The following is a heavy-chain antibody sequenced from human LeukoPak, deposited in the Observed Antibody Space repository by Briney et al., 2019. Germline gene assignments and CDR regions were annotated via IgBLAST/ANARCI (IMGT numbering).Heavy chain of an antibody. J-gene: IGHJ4*02. Sequence: GGSLRLSCAASGFTFSSYAMSWVRQAPGKGLEWVSAISGSGGSTYYADSVKGRFTISRDNSMNTLYLQMNSLRAEDTAVYYCAKDRSLYYDFWSGYYYFDYWGQGTLVTVSS. CDR1: GFTFSSYA. V-gene: IGHV3-23*01. CDR3: AKDRSLYYDFWSGYYYFDY. CDR2: ISGSGGST. D-gene: IGHD3-3*01.